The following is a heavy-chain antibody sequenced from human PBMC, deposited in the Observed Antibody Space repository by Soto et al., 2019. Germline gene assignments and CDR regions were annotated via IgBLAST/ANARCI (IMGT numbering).Heavy chain of an antibody. CDR2: INRSGST. CDR3: ARRAVDTAMVFSL. J-gene: IGHJ4*02. V-gene: IGHV4-34*01. Sequence: SETLSLTCAVYGGSFSGYYWSWIRQPPGKGLEWIGEINRSGSTNYNPSLKSRVTISVDTSKNQFSLKLSSVTAADTAVYYCARRAVDTAMVFSLWGQGTLVTVSS. CDR1: GGSFSGYY. D-gene: IGHD5-18*01.